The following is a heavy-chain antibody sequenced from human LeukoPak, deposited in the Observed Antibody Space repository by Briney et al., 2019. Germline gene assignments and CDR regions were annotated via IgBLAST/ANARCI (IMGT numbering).Heavy chain of an antibody. V-gene: IGHV4-38-2*02. CDR2: IYHSGST. J-gene: IGHJ4*02. Sequence: PSETLSLTCTVSGYSISSGYYWGWIRQPPGKGLEWIGSIYHSGSTNYNPSLKSRVTISVDTSKNQFSLKLSSVTAADTAVYYCARGLRQLVRSWHYWGQGTLVTVSS. CDR3: ARGLRQLVRSWHY. CDR1: GYSISSGYY. D-gene: IGHD6-6*01.